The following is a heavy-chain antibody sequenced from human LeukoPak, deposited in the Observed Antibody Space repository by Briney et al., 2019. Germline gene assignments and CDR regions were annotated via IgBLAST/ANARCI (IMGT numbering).Heavy chain of an antibody. Sequence: GTSLRLSCAASGFPFSGYWMTWVRQAPGKGLQWVASIKQDASDSRHVDSVKGRFTISRDNAKNSLFLQMNNLRPGDTAVYYCAKNIAAPGRVDYQLYGMDEWGQGTTVTVSS. CDR1: GFPFSGYW. D-gene: IGHD6-25*01. CDR2: IKQDASDS. CDR3: AKNIAAPGRVDYQLYGMDE. V-gene: IGHV3-7*01. J-gene: IGHJ6*02.